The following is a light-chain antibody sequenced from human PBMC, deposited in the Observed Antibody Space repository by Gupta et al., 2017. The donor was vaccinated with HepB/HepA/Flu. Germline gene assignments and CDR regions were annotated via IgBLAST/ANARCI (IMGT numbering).Light chain of an antibody. Sequence: DIQMTQSPSSLSASVGDRVTITCRANQSISNYLNWYQQKPGKAPKVLIYVTSSLKSGVPSRFSGSGSETDFTLTISSRQPEDFATYYCRQTYSSFRTFGQGTKVEIK. CDR3: RQTYSSFRT. CDR1: QSISNY. V-gene: IGKV1-39*01. J-gene: IGKJ1*01. CDR2: VTS.